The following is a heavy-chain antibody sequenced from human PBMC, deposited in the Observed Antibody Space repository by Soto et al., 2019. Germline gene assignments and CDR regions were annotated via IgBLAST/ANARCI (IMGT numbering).Heavy chain of an antibody. J-gene: IGHJ4*02. D-gene: IGHD6-13*01. V-gene: IGHV3-53*01. CDR3: AYSSTPFDY. CDR2: IYSGGTT. Sequence: PGGSLRLSCTASGFTVSSNYMSWVRQAPGKGLEWVSVIYSGGTTYYADSVKGRFTISRDNSKTTLYLQMNSLRAEDTAVYYCAYSSTPFDYWGQGTLVTVSS. CDR1: GFTVSSNY.